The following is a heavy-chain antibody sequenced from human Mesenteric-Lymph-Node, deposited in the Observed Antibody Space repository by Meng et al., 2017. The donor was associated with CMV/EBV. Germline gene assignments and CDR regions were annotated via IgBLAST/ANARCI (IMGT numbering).Heavy chain of an antibody. CDR2: INPNNGAT. Sequence: ASVKVSCKASGYTFSDYYIYWVRQAPGQGLEWMGWINPNNGATSFPPNLQGKVTLTSDTSISTAYMRLTGLTSDDTAVYYCARRGGIGARHLDYWGRGTLVTVSS. CDR1: GYTFSDYY. D-gene: IGHD6-6*01. J-gene: IGHJ4*02. V-gene: IGHV1-2*02. CDR3: ARRGGIGARHLDY.